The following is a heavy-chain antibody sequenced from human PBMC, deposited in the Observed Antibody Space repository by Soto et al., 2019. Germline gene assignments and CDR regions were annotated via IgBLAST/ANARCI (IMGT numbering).Heavy chain of an antibody. V-gene: IGHV3-30*18. J-gene: IGHJ4*02. CDR2: ISYDGSNE. Sequence: QVQLVESGGDVVQPGRSLRLSCEASGFIFNNYGMHWVRQAPGKGLEWVAHISYDGSNEHYVDSVKGRFTISRDNSKNXXYLQMNSLRAEDTAVYYCAKDTYYRDSSWYYVFDYWGQGTLVTVSS. D-gene: IGHD3-22*01. CDR1: GFIFNNYG. CDR3: AKDTYYRDSSWYYVFDY.